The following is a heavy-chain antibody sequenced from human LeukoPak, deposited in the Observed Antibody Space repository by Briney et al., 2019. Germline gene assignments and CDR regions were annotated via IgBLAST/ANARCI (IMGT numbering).Heavy chain of an antibody. J-gene: IGHJ2*01. CDR2: LYYSGST. V-gene: IGHV4-59*01. Sequence: SETLSLTCTVSGGSISSYYWSWIRQPPGKGLEWIGYLYYSGSTYYNPSLKSRVTISVDTSKNQFSLKLSSVTAADTAVYYCATYSSGSYYWSFDLWGRGTLVTVSS. CDR1: GGSISSYY. D-gene: IGHD3-22*01. CDR3: ATYSSGSYYWSFDL.